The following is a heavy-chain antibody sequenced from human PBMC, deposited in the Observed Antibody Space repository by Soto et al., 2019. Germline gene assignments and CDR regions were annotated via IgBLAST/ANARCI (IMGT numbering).Heavy chain of an antibody. CDR1: GGSFSGYY. CDR2: INHSGST. CDR3: ARNTGRRPFVS. D-gene: IGHD3-3*01. Sequence: QVQLQQWGAGLLKPSETLSLTCAVYGGSFSGYYWSWIRQPPGKGLEWIGEINHSGSTNYSPSLKSRVTISVDTSKHQFSLKLSSVTAAGTAVYYCARNTGRRPFVSWGQGTLVTVSS. J-gene: IGHJ1*01. V-gene: IGHV4-34*01.